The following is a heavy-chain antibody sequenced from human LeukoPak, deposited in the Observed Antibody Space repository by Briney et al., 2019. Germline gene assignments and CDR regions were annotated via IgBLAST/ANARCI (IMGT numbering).Heavy chain of an antibody. V-gene: IGHV1-2*02. J-gene: IGHJ1*01. CDR1: EYTFTGYF. Sequence: GASVKVSFKAFEYTFTGYFIHWVRQAPGQGLEWMGWINPKSGGTNYAQKFQGRVTMTRDTSISTAYMELSRLRSDDTAVYFCARGDYYDSSVYYYDWGQGTLVTVSS. CDR2: INPKSGGT. D-gene: IGHD3-22*01. CDR3: ARGDYYDSSVYYYD.